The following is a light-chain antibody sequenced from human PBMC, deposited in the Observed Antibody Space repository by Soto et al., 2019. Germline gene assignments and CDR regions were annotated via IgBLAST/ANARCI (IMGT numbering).Light chain of an antibody. V-gene: IGLV8-61*01. CDR3: VLYMGRGISV. CDR2: STD. J-gene: IGLJ3*02. Sequence: QTVVTQGPSLSVSPGGTVTLTCGLSSGSVSTSHYPSWHQQTPGQAPRTLIYSTDTRSSGVHDRFSGSILGNKAALTITGAQADDECDYYCVLYMGRGISVFGGGTKLTVL. CDR1: SGSVSTSHY.